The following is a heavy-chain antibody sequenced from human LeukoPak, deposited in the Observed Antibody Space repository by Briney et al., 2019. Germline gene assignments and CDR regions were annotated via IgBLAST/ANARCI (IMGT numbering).Heavy chain of an antibody. CDR1: GFTFSSNA. Sequence: PGGSLRLSCAASGFTFSSNAMSWVRQAPGKGLECVSSISRSGADTYYADSVTGRFTISRDISKKTLYLQMNSLRAEDTAVYYCARDQMVRGEFDYWGQGTLVTVSS. D-gene: IGHD3-10*01. J-gene: IGHJ4*02. CDR3: ARDQMVRGEFDY. V-gene: IGHV3-23*01. CDR2: ISRSGADT.